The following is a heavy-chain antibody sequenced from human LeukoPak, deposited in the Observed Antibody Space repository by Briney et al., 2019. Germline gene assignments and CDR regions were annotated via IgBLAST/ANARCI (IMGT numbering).Heavy chain of an antibody. V-gene: IGHV1-2*02. Sequence: GASVKVSCKASGYTFSNYGIHWVRQAPGQGLEWMGWINPNSGGTNYAQKFQGRVTMTRDTSISTAYMELSRLRSDDTAVYYCARGEPQRWLQEYYFDYWGQGTLVTVSS. CDR1: GYTFSNYG. D-gene: IGHD5-24*01. J-gene: IGHJ4*02. CDR3: ARGEPQRWLQEYYFDY. CDR2: INPNSGGT.